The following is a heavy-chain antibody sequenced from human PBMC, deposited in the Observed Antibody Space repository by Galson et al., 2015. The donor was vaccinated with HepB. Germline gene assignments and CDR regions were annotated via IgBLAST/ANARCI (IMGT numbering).Heavy chain of an antibody. CDR2: ISYDGSNK. Sequence: SLRLSCAASGFTFSSYGMHWVRQAPGKGLEWVAVISYDGSNKYYADSVKGRFTISRDNSKNTLYLQMNSLRAEDTAVYYCAKELAARPPPRGMDVWGQGTTVTVSS. CDR1: GFTFSSYG. CDR3: AKELAARPPPRGMDV. D-gene: IGHD6-6*01. J-gene: IGHJ6*02. V-gene: IGHV3-30*18.